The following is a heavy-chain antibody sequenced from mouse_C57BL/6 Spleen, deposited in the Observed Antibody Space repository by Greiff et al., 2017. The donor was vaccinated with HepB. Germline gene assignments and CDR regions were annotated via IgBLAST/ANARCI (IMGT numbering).Heavy chain of an antibody. Sequence: VKLMESGPGLVQPSQSLSITCTVSGFSLTSYGVHWVRQSPGKGLEWLGVIWRGGSTDYNAAFMSRLSITKDNSKSQVFFKMNSLQADDTAIYYCAKNFDGYYRAMDYWGQGTSVTVSS. V-gene: IGHV2-5*01. CDR1: GFSLTSYG. CDR3: AKNFDGYYRAMDY. J-gene: IGHJ4*01. D-gene: IGHD2-3*01. CDR2: IWRGGST.